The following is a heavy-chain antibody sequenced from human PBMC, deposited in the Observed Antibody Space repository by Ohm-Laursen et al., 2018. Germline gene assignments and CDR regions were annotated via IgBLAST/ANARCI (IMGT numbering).Heavy chain of an antibody. J-gene: IGHJ4*02. D-gene: IGHD6-25*01. CDR2: IKQDGSEK. Sequence: GSLRLSCAASGFTFSSYAMSWVRQAPGKGLEWVANIKQDGSEKYYVDSVKGRFTISRDNAKNSLYLQMNSLRAEDTAVYYCARDVAIKAAGYWGQGTLVTVSS. CDR1: GFTFSSYA. V-gene: IGHV3-7*01. CDR3: ARDVAIKAAGY.